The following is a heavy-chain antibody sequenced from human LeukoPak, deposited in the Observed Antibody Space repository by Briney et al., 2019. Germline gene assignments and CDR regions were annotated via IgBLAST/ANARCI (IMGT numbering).Heavy chain of an antibody. J-gene: IGHJ4*02. V-gene: IGHV3-7*01. CDR1: GFTFSSYW. D-gene: IGHD2-8*01. CDR2: IKEDESEK. CDR3: ARGVYAYDY. Sequence: GSQRLSCVASGFTFSSYWMSWVRQAPGKGLEWVAKIKEDESEKYYVDSVKGRFTISRDNAKNSVYLQMNSLRAEDTALYYCARGVYAYDYWGQGTLVTVSS.